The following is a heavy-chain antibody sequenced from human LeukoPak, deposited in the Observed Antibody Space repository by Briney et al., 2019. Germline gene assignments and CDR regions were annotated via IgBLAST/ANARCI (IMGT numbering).Heavy chain of an antibody. D-gene: IGHD6-19*01. CDR2: INHSGST. Sequence: TSETLSLTCAVYGGSFSGYYWSWIRQPPGKGLERIGEINHSGSTNYNPSLKSRVTISVDTSKNQFSLKLSSVTAADTAVYYCARVRSSGWALPTYWGQGTLVTVSS. V-gene: IGHV4-34*01. CDR1: GGSFSGYY. CDR3: ARVRSSGWALPTY. J-gene: IGHJ4*02.